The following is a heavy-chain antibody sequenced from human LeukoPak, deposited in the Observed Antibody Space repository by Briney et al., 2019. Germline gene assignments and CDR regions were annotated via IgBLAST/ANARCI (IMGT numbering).Heavy chain of an antibody. CDR1: GFTFSSYC. J-gene: IGHJ4*02. Sequence: GGSLRLSCAASGFTFSSYCMHWVRQAPGKGLEWVAFIRDDGSNKYYADSVKGRFTISRDNSKNTLYLQMNSLRAEDTAVYYCARETMVWGVIIDYWGQGTLVTVSS. V-gene: IGHV3-30*02. CDR2: IRDDGSNK. CDR3: ARETMVWGVIIDY. D-gene: IGHD3-10*01.